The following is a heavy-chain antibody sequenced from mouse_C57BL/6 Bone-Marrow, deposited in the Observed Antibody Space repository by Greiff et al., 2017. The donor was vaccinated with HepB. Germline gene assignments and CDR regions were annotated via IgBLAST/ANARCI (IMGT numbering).Heavy chain of an antibody. CDR1: GYTFTDYY. Sequence: VQLQQSGPELVKPGASVKISCKASGYTFTDYYMNWVKQSHGKSLEWIGDINPNNGGTSYNQKFKGKATLTVDKSSSTACMELRSLTSEDSAVYYCARGGFSWFAYWGQGTLVTVSA. V-gene: IGHV1-26*01. CDR2: INPNNGGT. CDR3: ARGGFSWFAY. J-gene: IGHJ3*01.